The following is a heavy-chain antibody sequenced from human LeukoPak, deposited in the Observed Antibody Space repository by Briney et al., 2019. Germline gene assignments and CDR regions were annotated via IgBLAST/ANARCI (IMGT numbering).Heavy chain of an antibody. CDR1: GGTFSSYA. J-gene: IGHJ5*02. D-gene: IGHD6-6*01. V-gene: IGHV1-69*13. CDR2: IIPIFGTA. CDR3: ARVSGSSSSSGYNWFDP. Sequence: GASVKVSCKASGGTFSSYAISWVRQAPGQGLEWMGGIIPIFGTANYAQKFQGRVTITADESTSTAYMELSSLRSDDTAVYYCARVSGSSSSSGYNWFDPWGQGTLVTVSS.